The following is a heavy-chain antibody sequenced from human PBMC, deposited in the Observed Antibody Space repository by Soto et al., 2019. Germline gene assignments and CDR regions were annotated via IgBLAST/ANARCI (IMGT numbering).Heavy chain of an antibody. J-gene: IGHJ4*02. D-gene: IGHD5-18*01. V-gene: IGHV3-15*07. Sequence: EVXLXXSXXGLVXPGXXXXXXCAASXFTFSNAWMNWVRQAPGXGXXXXXRIKSKTDGGTTDYAAPVKGXFXXXXXXXXXXXXXXXXXXXXXDTAVYYCTTEIGFYSYGRGKVYWGQGTLVTVSS. CDR1: XFTFSNAW. CDR3: TTEIGFYSYGRGKVY. CDR2: IKSKTDGGTT.